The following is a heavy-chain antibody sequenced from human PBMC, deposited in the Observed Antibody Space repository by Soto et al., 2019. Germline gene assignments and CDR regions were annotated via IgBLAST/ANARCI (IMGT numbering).Heavy chain of an antibody. V-gene: IGHV1-2*02. CDR2: LNSNSGGT. Sequence: ASVKVSCKASGNTLTGYFLHWVRQARGQGLEWLGWLNSNSGGTKIAQKFQGRLAMTRDTSITTAYMELSSLRSEDTAVYYCAAEDITMIVERITDVWGQGTTVTVSS. D-gene: IGHD3-22*01. CDR3: AAEDITMIVERITDV. CDR1: GNTLTGYF. J-gene: IGHJ6*02.